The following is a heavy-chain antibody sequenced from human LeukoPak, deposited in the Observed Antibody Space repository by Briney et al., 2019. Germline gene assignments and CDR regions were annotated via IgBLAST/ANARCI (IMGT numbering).Heavy chain of an antibody. J-gene: IGHJ1*01. D-gene: IGHD4-17*01. CDR1: GGSMSTYY. CDR2: IHYSGST. CDR3: ARGIDYGSEYFQH. Sequence: SETLSLTCTVSGGSMSTYYWTWIRQSPVKGLEWVGDIHYSGSTYYNPSLQSRVTISLNMSQNQFSLKLTSVTAADTAVYYCARGIDYGSEYFQHWGQGTLVTVSS. V-gene: IGHV4-59*12.